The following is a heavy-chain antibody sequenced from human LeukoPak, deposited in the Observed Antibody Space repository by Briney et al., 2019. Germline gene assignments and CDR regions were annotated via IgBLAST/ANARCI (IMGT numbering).Heavy chain of an antibody. CDR2: ISMKSKSI. D-gene: IGHD2-2*03. Sequence: PGGSLRLSCTAPGFTFSEHSMNWVRQAPGKGLEWVSYISMKSKSIYYADSVRGRFIISRDNGKNSLSLQMNSLTAEDTAIYYCARDGSPSFYYYYMDVWGKGTTVTVSS. CDR3: ARDGSPSFYYYYMDV. J-gene: IGHJ6*03. V-gene: IGHV3-48*01. CDR1: GFTFSEHS.